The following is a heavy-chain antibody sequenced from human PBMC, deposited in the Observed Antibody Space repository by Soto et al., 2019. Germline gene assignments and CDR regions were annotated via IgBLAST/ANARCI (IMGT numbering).Heavy chain of an antibody. CDR3: AKVISTIGSKQWLAQTKHQALDY. CDR2: MNPNTGGA. J-gene: IGHJ4*02. V-gene: IGHV1-2*02. CDR1: GYNFNGYY. Sequence: QVNLVQCGAEVKMPGASVKVSCKASGYNFNGYYIHWVRQAPGQGLEWMGWMNPNTGGANYAQKFQGKVIMTTDTSISTAYLELRSLTSDDTAVYYCAKVISTIGSKQWLAQTKHQALDYWGQGTLVTVSS. D-gene: IGHD6-19*01.